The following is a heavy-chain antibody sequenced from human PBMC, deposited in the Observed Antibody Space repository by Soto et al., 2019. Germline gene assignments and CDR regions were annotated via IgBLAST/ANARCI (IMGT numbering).Heavy chain of an antibody. CDR1: GYIFTNYS. V-gene: IGHV1-46*03. CDR2: SNPSLGTS. J-gene: IGHJ4*01. CDR3: GRETDELWTEQANYFNS. D-gene: IGHD3-9*01. Sequence: QVRLMQSGAEVREPGASVTVSCKASGYIFTNYSMHWVRQAPGHGLEWVGLSNPSLGTSSYAQKFKGKVSWTGITSTITVNRTRPIRRFENWTVYYGGRETDELWTEQANYFNSCGRGTLVTVS.